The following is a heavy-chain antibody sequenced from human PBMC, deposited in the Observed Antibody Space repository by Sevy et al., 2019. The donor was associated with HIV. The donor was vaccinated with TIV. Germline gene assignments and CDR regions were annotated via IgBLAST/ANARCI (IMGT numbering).Heavy chain of an antibody. CDR2: MRSKAFAGTT. D-gene: IGHD5-18*01. CDR3: IRSRQLGYTAMVPDY. CDR1: GFNLGDYA. J-gene: IGHJ4*02. Sequence: GGSLRLSCSTSGFNLGDYAMSWVRQSPGKGLEWVGFMRSKAFAGTTEYAASVKGRFTISTDDSEANAHLQMNSLRAEDTGVYYCIRSRQLGYTAMVPDYWGQGTLVTVSS. V-gene: IGHV3-49*04.